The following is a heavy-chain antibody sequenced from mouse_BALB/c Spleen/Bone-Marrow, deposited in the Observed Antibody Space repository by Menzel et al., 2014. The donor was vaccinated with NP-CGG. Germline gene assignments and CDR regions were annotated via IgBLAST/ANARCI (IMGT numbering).Heavy chain of an antibody. CDR3: ARPYYGLYAMDY. CDR2: IWAGGST. CDR1: GFSLTNYG. V-gene: IGHV2-9*02. D-gene: IGHD1-2*01. J-gene: IGHJ4*01. Sequence: VHLAELGPGLAAPSQSLFITCTVSGFSLTNYGVHWVRQPPGKGLEWLGVIWAGGSTNYNSALMSRLSISKDNSKSQVFLKMNSMQTDDTAMYYCARPYYGLYAMDYWGQGTSVTVSS.